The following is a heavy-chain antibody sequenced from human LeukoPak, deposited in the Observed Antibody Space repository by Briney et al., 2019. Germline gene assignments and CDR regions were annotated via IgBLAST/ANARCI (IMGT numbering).Heavy chain of an antibody. CDR3: GRNMRWVVTATGGVQNWFDP. D-gene: IGHD2-21*02. V-gene: IGHV4-4*07. CDR2: ISTSGST. CDR1: GGSISSYY. J-gene: IGHJ5*02. Sequence: SETLSLTCTVSGGSISSYYWSWIRQPAGKGLESIGHISTSGSTNYNPSLKSRVTMSVDTSKNQFSLKLSSVTAADTAVYYCGRNMRWVVTATGGVQNWFDPWGQGTLVTVSS.